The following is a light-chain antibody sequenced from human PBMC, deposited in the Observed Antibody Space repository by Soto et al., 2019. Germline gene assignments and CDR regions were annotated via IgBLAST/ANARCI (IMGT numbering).Light chain of an antibody. CDR2: GAS. CDR1: QSVRSS. Sequence: EIVMTQSPATLSVSPGERATLSCRASQSVRSSLAWYQQKPGQAPRALIYGASTRAAGVPARFSGSGSGIEFILTISSLQSEDSAVYYCQQYINWPPITFGQGTRLEIK. V-gene: IGKV3-15*01. CDR3: QQYINWPPIT. J-gene: IGKJ5*01.